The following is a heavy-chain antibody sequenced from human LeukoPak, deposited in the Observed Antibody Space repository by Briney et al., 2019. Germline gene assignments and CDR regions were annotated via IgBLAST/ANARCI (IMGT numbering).Heavy chain of an antibody. Sequence: SETLSLTCTVSGGSISSYYWSWIREPPGKGREWIGYIYYSGSTNYNPSLKSRVTISVDTSKNQFSLKLSSVTAADTAVYYCASAGYCSSTSCYSFDYWGQGTLVTVSS. CDR1: GGSISSYY. J-gene: IGHJ4*02. D-gene: IGHD2-2*01. CDR2: IYYSGST. V-gene: IGHV4-59*08. CDR3: ASAGYCSSTSCYSFDY.